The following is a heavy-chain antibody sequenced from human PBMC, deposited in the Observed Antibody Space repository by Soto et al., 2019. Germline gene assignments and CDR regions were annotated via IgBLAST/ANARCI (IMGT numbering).Heavy chain of an antibody. J-gene: IGHJ5*01. D-gene: IGHD1-26*01. V-gene: IGHV1-2*02. CDR1: GYTFTAYY. CDR3: ARDSTFFSLTSGGTLDS. Sequence: QVHLVQSGAEVKKPGASVTVSCKASGYTFTAYYIHWVRLAPGQGLEWMGWLNPYTGDTAIAQRFQGRVTMTRDTSINTVYMELSGLRSDDTAVYYCARDSTFFSLTSGGTLDSWGQGTLASVSS. CDR2: LNPYTGDT.